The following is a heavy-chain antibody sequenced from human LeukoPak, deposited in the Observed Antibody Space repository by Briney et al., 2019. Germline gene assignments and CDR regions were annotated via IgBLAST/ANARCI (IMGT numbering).Heavy chain of an antibody. V-gene: IGHV3-72*01. J-gene: IGHJ6*02. CDR3: ARGSSTSSYGMDV. CDR2: IRNKANSYTT. CDR1: GFTFSDHY. D-gene: IGHD2-2*01. Sequence: PGGSLRLSCAASGFTFSDHYMDWVRQAPGKGLEWVGRIRNKANSYTTQYAASVKGRFTISRDDSKNSLYLQMNSLKTEDTAVYYCARGSSTSSYGMDVWGQGTTVTVSS.